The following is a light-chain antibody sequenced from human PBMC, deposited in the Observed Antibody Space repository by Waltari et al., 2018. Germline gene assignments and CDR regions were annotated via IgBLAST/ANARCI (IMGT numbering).Light chain of an antibody. CDR3: CAHAGSGIWV. V-gene: IGLV2-23*01. Sequence: QSALTQPASVSGSPGQSITLSCTGTSSDVGRYTLVSWYQPHPGNLPKRIIYEDTKRPSGVSARFSGSKSGNTASLTISGLQAEDEADYHCCAHAGSGIWVFGGGTKLTVL. CDR2: EDT. CDR1: SSDVGRYTL. J-gene: IGLJ3*02.